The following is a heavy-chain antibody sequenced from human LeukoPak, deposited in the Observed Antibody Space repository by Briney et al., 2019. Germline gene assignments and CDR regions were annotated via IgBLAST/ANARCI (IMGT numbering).Heavy chain of an antibody. CDR2: LWYDGSNK. Sequence: SGGSLRLSCAASGFTFSDYGMHWVRQAPGKGLEWVAVLWYDGSNKYYADSVKGRFTISRDNSKNTLYLQMNSLRAEDTAVYYCARSPPVQCSGGSCYSTYYGMDVWGQGTTVTVSS. CDR1: GFTFSDYG. CDR3: ARSPPVQCSGGSCYSTYYGMDV. V-gene: IGHV3-33*01. D-gene: IGHD2-15*01. J-gene: IGHJ6*02.